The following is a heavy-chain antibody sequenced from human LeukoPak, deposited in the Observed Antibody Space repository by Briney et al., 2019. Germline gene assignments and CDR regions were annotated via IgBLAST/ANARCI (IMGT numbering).Heavy chain of an antibody. CDR2: INHSGST. Sequence: SETLSLTCAAYGGSFSGYYWSWIRQPPGKGLEWIWEINHSGSTNYNPSLKSRVTISVDTSKNQFSLKRSSVTAADTAVYYCARRDRPGMLDYWGQGTLVTVSS. CDR3: ARRDRPGMLDY. V-gene: IGHV4-34*01. D-gene: IGHD2-8*01. CDR1: GGSFSGYY. J-gene: IGHJ4*02.